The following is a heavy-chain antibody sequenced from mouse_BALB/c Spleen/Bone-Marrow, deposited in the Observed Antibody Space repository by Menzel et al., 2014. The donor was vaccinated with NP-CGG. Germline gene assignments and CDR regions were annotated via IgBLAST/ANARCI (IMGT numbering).Heavy chain of an antibody. Sequence: QVQLKQSGAELARPGASVKMSCKASGYTFXSYTIHWVKQRPGQGLEWIGYINPSSDYTNYNQKFKDKATLTADKSSSTAYMQLSSLTPEDSAVYYCAREGLRAWFVYWGQGTLVTVSA. J-gene: IGHJ3*01. CDR2: INPSSDYT. D-gene: IGHD2-4*01. V-gene: IGHV1-4*01. CDR1: GYTFXSYT. CDR3: AREGLRAWFVY.